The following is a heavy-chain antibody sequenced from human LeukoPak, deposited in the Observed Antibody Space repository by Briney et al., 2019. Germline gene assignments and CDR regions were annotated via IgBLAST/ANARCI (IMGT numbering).Heavy chain of an antibody. CDR1: GYTFTSYY. J-gene: IGHJ6*03. V-gene: IGHV1-46*01. CDR3: ASPYCSGGSCYSGDYYYMDV. D-gene: IGHD2-15*01. Sequence: ASVKVFCKASGYTFTSYYMHWVRQAPGQGLEWMGIINPSGGSTSYAQKFQGRVTMTRDMSTSTVYMELSSLRSEDTAVYYCASPYCSGGSCYSGDYYYMDVWGKGTTVTVSS. CDR2: INPSGGST.